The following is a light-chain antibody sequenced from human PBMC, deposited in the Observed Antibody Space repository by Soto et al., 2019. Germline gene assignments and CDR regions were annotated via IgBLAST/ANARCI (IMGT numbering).Light chain of an antibody. CDR3: SSYTSRSTLVV. J-gene: IGLJ1*01. CDR2: DVS. CDR1: SSDVGDYNY. Sequence: QSALTQPASVSGSPGQSITISCTGTSSDVGDYNYVSWYQQHPGKAPKLMIYDVSNRPSGVSNRFSGSKSGNTASLTISGRQAEDEADYYCSSYTSRSTLVVFGTGTKLTVL. V-gene: IGLV2-14*01.